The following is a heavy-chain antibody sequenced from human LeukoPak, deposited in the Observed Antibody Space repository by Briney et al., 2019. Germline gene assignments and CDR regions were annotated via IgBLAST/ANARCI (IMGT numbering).Heavy chain of an antibody. CDR3: ARPWLLYRDAFDI. Sequence: ASVKVSCKASGGTFSSYAISWVRQAPGQGLEWMGGIVPIFGTANYAQKFQGRVTITADESTSTAYMELSSLRSEDTAVYYCARPWLLYRDAFDIWGQGTMVTVSS. V-gene: IGHV1-69*01. CDR2: IVPIFGTA. J-gene: IGHJ3*02. CDR1: GGTFSSYA. D-gene: IGHD3-9*01.